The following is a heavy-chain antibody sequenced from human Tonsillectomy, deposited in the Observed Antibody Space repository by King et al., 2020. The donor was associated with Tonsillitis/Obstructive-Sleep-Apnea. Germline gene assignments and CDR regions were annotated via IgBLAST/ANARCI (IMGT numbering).Heavy chain of an antibody. CDR1: GFSLSTSGMC. CDR3: ARKWPSGHRAMDV. V-gene: IGHV2-70*04. J-gene: IGHJ6*03. D-gene: IGHD5-12*01. CDR2: IDWEDDK. Sequence: TLKESGPALVKPTQTLTLTCTFSGFSLSTSGMCVSWIRQPPGKALEWLARIDWEDDKFFSTSLKTRLTISKDTSKNQVVLTMTNMDPVDTATYYFARKWPSGHRAMDVWGKGTTVTVSS.